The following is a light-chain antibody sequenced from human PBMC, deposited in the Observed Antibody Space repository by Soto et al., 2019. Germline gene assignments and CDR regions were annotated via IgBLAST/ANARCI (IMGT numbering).Light chain of an antibody. CDR3: QQRNSYPIT. J-gene: IGKJ5*01. CDR2: TAS. Sequence: DIQLTQSPSFLSASVGDIVTITCRASQGISSYLAWYQQKPGKAPNLLIHTASTLQSGVPSRFSGSGSGTEFTLTISSLQPEDFATYYCQQRNSYPITFGQGTRLEI. V-gene: IGKV1-9*01. CDR1: QGISSY.